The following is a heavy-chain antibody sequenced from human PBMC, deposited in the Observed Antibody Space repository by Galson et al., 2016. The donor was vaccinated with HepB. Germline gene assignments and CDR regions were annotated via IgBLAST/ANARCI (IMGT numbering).Heavy chain of an antibody. CDR1: GFSFNNYA. CDR2: ISGSGGST. D-gene: IGHD3-22*01. CDR3: AKEDSMIGVGGVDY. J-gene: IGHJ4*02. Sequence: SLRLSCAASGFSFNNYAMSWVRQAPGKGLEWVSGISGSGGSTYSADSVKGRFTISRDNSKNTLYLQMNSLRAEDTAVYYCAKEDSMIGVGGVDYWGQGTLVTVSS. V-gene: IGHV3-23*01.